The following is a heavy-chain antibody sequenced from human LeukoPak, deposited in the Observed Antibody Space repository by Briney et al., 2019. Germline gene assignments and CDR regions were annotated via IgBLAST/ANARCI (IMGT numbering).Heavy chain of an antibody. CDR2: ISSSGSTI. Sequence: GGSLRLSCAASGFTFSDYYMSWIRQAPGKGLEWVSYISSSGSTIYYADSVKGRFTISRDNAKNSLYLQMNSLRDEDTAVYYCAMGSAAAGTRQFDYWGQGTLVTVSS. CDR1: GFTFSDYY. V-gene: IGHV3-11*01. J-gene: IGHJ4*02. D-gene: IGHD6-13*01. CDR3: AMGSAAAGTRQFDY.